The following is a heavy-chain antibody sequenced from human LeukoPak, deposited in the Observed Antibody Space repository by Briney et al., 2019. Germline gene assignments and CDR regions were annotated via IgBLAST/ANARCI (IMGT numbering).Heavy chain of an antibody. D-gene: IGHD3-10*01. CDR1: GGSISSYY. V-gene: IGHV4-4*07. CDR2: IYTSGST. J-gene: IGHJ4*02. CDR3: AQLGWFGEPSTDDY. Sequence: KSSETLSLTCTVSGGSISSYYWGWIRQPAGKGLEWIGRIYTSGSTNYNPSLKSRVTMSVDTSKNQFSLKLSSVTAADTAVYYCAQLGWFGEPSTDDYWGQGTLVTVSS.